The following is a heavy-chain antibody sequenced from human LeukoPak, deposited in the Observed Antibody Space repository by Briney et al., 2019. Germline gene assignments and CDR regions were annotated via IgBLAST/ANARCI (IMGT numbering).Heavy chain of an antibody. V-gene: IGHV1-24*01. J-gene: IGHJ6*02. CDR1: GYTLTKLS. CDR2: FDPEDGET. CDR3: ATDPPGNYYGMDV. Sequence: ASVKVSCKVSGYTLTKLSMHWVRQAPGKGLEGRGGFDPEDGETIYAQKFQGRVTMTEDTSTDTAYMELSSLRSEDTAVYYCATDPPGNYYGMDVWGQGTTVTVSS.